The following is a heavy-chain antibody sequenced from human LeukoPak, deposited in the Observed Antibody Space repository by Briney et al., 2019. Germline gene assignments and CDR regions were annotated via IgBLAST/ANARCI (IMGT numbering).Heavy chain of an antibody. CDR2: ISSSGSTM. V-gene: IGHV3-11*01. CDR1: GFTFSDYY. Sequence: GGSLRLSCAASGFTFSDYYMSWVRQAPGKGLEWVSYISSSGSTMYYADSVKGRFTISRDNAKNSLYLQMNSLRAEDTAVYYCARVGGITLALAPSPFPDYNYYYMDVWGKGTTVTVSS. J-gene: IGHJ6*03. CDR3: ARVGGITLALAPSPFPDYNYYYMDV. D-gene: IGHD3-10*01.